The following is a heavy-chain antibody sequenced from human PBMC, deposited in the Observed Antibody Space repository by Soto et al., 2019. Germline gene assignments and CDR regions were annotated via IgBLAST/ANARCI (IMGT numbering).Heavy chain of an antibody. V-gene: IGHV3-23*01. J-gene: IGHJ3*02. CDR3: AKSGRAEGYFHX. CDR1: GFNFSSYA. Sequence: GGSLRLSCAASGFNFSSYAMSWVRQAPGKGLEWVAAIRCSGGRTYYAYSVKVRFTMSIDNANNGLYLEMNSLIAEDTAVYYFAKSGRAEGYFHXWDQGTMFTIS. D-gene: IGHD3-10*01. CDR2: IRCSGGRT.